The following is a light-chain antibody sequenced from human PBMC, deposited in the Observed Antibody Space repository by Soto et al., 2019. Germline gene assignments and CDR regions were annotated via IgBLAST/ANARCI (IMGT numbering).Light chain of an antibody. Sequence: QSALTQPRSVSGSPGQSDTISCTRTSSDVDNYNNVSWYQQHPGKAPKLLIYDVNKRPSGVPDRFSGSKSGNTASLTISWLQAGDEADYFCCSYAGTYTRVFGTGTKLTVL. CDR2: DVN. V-gene: IGLV2-11*01. CDR3: CSYAGTYTRV. J-gene: IGLJ1*01. CDR1: SSDVDNYNN.